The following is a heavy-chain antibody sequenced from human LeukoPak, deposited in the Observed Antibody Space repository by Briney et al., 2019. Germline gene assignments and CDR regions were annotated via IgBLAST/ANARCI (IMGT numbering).Heavy chain of an antibody. CDR2: ISVSGNTV. CDR3: SRGGGSTGAFDI. D-gene: IGHD5-12*01. Sequence: GSLRLSCEASGFIFSDYFVNWVRLTPGKRLEWISYISVSGNTVHYAESVRGRFSISRDFAGNSVYLQMNSLRVDDTAVYYCSRGGGSTGAFDIWGQGTLVTVSS. CDR1: GFIFSDYF. J-gene: IGHJ3*02. V-gene: IGHV3-11*04.